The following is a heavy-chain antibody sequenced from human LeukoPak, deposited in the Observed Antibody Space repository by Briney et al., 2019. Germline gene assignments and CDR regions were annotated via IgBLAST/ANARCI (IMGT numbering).Heavy chain of an antibody. D-gene: IGHD1-26*01. CDR1: GFTFRSYS. J-gene: IGHJ4*02. Sequence: GGSLRLSCAASGFTFRSYSMNWARQAPGKGLEWVSSINSDSNYIYYADSVQGRFTISRDNAKNSLYLQMNALRVEDTGVYYCARGDPVWDFDCWGQGTLVTVSS. V-gene: IGHV3-21*03. CDR3: ARGDPVWDFDC. CDR2: INSDSNYI.